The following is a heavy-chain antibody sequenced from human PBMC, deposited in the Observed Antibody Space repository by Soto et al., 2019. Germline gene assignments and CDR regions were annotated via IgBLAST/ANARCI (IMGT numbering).Heavy chain of an antibody. CDR3: ARDSRIAAAGKGGTYYYYYGMDV. J-gene: IGHJ6*02. V-gene: IGHV1-46*01. D-gene: IGHD6-13*01. Sequence: ASVKVSCKASGYTFTSYYMHWVRQAPGQGLEWMGIINPSGGSTSYAQKFQGRVTMTRDTSTSTVYVELSSLRSEDTAVYYCARDSRIAAAGKGGTYYYYYGMDVWGQGTTVTVSS. CDR1: GYTFTSYY. CDR2: INPSGGST.